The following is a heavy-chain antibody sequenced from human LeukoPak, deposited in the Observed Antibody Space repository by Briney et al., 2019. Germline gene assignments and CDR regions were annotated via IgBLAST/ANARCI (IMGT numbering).Heavy chain of an antibody. CDR2: IYYSGST. V-gene: IGHV4-30-4*01. Sequence: ASETLSLACTVSGGSISSGDYYWSWIRQPPGKGLEWIGYIYYSGSTYYNPSLKSRVTISVDTSKNQFSLNLSSVTAADTAVYYCARVLFDTPMVNPFDYWGQGTLVTVSS. CDR1: GGSISSGDYY. CDR3: ARVLFDTPMVNPFDY. J-gene: IGHJ4*02. D-gene: IGHD5-18*01.